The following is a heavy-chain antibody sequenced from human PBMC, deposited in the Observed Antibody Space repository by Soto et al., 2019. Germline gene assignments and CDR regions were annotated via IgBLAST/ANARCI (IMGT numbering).Heavy chain of an antibody. CDR3: ARDPRPYSGCGWFGYYRYVLDV. CDR2: IYHSGST. J-gene: IGHJ6*02. Sequence: PSQTLSLTCAVSGGSISSSSWWRWVRQPPGKGLEWIGEIYHSGSTNYNPSLKSRVTISVDKSKNQFSLKLSSVTAADTAVYYCARDPRPYSGCGWFGYYRYVLDVWTQGTSVTGS. V-gene: IGHV4-4*02. D-gene: IGHD6-19*01. CDR1: GGSISSSSW.